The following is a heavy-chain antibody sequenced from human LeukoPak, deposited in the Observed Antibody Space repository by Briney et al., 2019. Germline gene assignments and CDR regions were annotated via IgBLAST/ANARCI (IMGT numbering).Heavy chain of an antibody. CDR2: ISSSSSYI. V-gene: IGHV3-21*01. D-gene: IGHD6-19*01. CDR1: GFTFSTYS. CDR3: ARGAYSSGLSPFDY. J-gene: IGHJ4*02. Sequence: GGSLRLSCAASGFTFSTYSINWVRQAPGKGLEWVSSISSSSSYIYYADSVKGRFTISRDNAKNSLYLQMNSLRAEDTAVYYCARGAYSSGLSPFDYWGQGTLVTVSS.